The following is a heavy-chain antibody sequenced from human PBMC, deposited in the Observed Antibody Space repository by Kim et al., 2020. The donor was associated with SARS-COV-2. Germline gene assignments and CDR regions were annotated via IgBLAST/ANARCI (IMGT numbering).Heavy chain of an antibody. D-gene: IGHD2-2*01. CDR2: INTNTGNP. CDR3: ARDSCSSTSCSAGY. CDR1: GYTFTSYA. V-gene: IGHV7-4-1*02. J-gene: IGHJ4*02. Sequence: ASVKVSCKASGYTFTSYAMNWVRQAPGQGLEWMGWINTNTGNPTYAQGFTGRFVFSLDTSVSTAYLQISSLKAEDTAVYYCARDSCSSTSCSAGYWGQGTLVTVSS.